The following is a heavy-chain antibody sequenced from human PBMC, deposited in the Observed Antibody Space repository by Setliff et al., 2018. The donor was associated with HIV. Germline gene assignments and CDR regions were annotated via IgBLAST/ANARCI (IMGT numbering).Heavy chain of an antibody. CDR3: ARDRYTYAYFDY. Sequence: SETLSLTCALSGYTISSGYYWAWIRQPPGKGLEWIGRISYGGGTHYNTSLRSRVIISMDTYKNQFSLKLSYVTAAATAVYYCARDRYTYAYFDYWGQGTRFTVAS. D-gene: IGHD5-18*01. J-gene: IGHJ4*02. V-gene: IGHV4-38-2*02. CDR2: ISYGGGT. CDR1: GYTISSGYY.